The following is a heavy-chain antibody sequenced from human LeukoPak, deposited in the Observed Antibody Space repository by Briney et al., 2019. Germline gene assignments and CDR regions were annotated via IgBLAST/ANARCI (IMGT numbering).Heavy chain of an antibody. Sequence: PVKVSCKASGGTFSSYAISWVRQAPGQGLEWMGGIIPIFGTANYAQKFQGRVTITADESTSTAYMELSSLRSEDTAVYYCASSSGVHYDFWSGYSLYAFDIWGQGTMVTVSS. V-gene: IGHV1-69*13. J-gene: IGHJ3*02. D-gene: IGHD3-3*01. CDR3: ASSSGVHYDFWSGYSLYAFDI. CDR1: GGTFSSYA. CDR2: IIPIFGTA.